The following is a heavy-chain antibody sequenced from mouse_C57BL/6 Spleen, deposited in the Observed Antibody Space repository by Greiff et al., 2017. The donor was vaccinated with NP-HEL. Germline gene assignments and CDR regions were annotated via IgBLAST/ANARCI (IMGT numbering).Heavy chain of an antibody. J-gene: IGHJ3*01. CDR2: ISSGSSTI. CDR3: ANHYGMDAWFAY. CDR1: GFTFSDYG. Sequence: VQLKDSGGGLVKPGGSLKLSCAASGFTFSDYGMHWVRQAPEKGLEWVAYISSGSSTIYYADTVKGRFTISRDNAKNTLFLQMTSLRSEDTAMYYCANHYGMDAWFAYWGQGTLVTVSA. V-gene: IGHV5-17*01. D-gene: IGHD1-2*01.